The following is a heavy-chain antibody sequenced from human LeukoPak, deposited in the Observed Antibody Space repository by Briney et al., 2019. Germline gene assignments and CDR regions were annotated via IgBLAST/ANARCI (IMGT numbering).Heavy chain of an antibody. J-gene: IGHJ4*02. D-gene: IGHD6-19*01. Sequence: GGSLRLSCAASGFTFSSSAMSWVRQAPGKGLEWVSSISGSGSGGSTYYADSVKGRFTISRDNSKNTLYLQMNSLIAEDTAVYYCARTETYSSGWYDPFFDYWGQGILVTVSS. CDR3: ARTETYSSGWYDPFFDY. CDR2: ISGSGSGGST. V-gene: IGHV3-23*01. CDR1: GFTFSSSA.